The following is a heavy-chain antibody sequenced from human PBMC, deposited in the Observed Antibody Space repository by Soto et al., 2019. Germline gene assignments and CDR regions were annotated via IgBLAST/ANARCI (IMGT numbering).Heavy chain of an antibody. Sequence: SETLSLTCAVYGGSFSGYYWSWIRQPPGKGLEWIGEINHSGSTNYNPSLKSRVTISVDTSKNQFSLKLSSVTAADTAVYYCARGLVVVPAATRFDPWGQGTLVTVSS. CDR3: ARGLVVVPAATRFDP. V-gene: IGHV4-34*01. CDR2: INHSGST. D-gene: IGHD2-2*01. J-gene: IGHJ5*02. CDR1: GGSFSGYY.